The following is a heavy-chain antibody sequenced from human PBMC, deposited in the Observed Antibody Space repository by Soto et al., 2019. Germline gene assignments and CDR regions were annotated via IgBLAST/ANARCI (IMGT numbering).Heavy chain of an antibody. CDR1: GGSISSSNW. J-gene: IGHJ5*02. CDR2: IYHSGST. Sequence: PSETLSLTCAVSGGSISSSNWWSWVRQPPGEGLEWIGEIYHSGSTNYNPSLKSRVTISVDKSKNQFSLKLSSVTAADTAVYYCARVRDSSGYYHRWFDPWGQGTLVTVSS. D-gene: IGHD3-22*01. V-gene: IGHV4-4*02. CDR3: ARVRDSSGYYHRWFDP.